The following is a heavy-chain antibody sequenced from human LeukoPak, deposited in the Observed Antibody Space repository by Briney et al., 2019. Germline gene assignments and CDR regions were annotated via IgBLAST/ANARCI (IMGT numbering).Heavy chain of an antibody. J-gene: IGHJ6*02. V-gene: IGHV4-34*01. CDR3: ARGLPITGTTFYYYGMDV. CDR1: GGSFSGYY. Sequence: SETLSLTCAVYGGSFSGYYWSWIRQPPGKGLEWIGEINHSGGTNYNPSLKSRVTISVDTSKNQFSLKLSSVTAADTAVYYCARGLPITGTTFYYYGMDVWGQGTMVTVSS. D-gene: IGHD1-7*01. CDR2: INHSGGT.